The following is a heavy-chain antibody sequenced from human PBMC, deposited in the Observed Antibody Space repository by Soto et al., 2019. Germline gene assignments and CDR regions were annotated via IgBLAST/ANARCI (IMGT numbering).Heavy chain of an antibody. CDR3: ARGLSMDWFGEFLYYFAY. D-gene: IGHD3-10*01. CDR2: ISSNGGST. CDR1: GFTFSNYA. Sequence: GGSLRLSCAASGFTFSNYAMSWVRQAPGKGLEYVSAISSNGGSTYYANSVKGRFTISRDNSKNTLYLQMGSLRAEDMAVYYCARGLSMDWFGEFLYYFAYWGQGTLVTVSS. V-gene: IGHV3-64*01. J-gene: IGHJ4*02.